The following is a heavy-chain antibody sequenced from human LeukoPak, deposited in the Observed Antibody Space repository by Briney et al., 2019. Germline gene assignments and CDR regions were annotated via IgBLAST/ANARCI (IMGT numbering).Heavy chain of an antibody. CDR3: ARVASGIVGAKRAFDI. CDR2: IYYSGST. V-gene: IGHV4-59*01. J-gene: IGHJ3*02. D-gene: IGHD1-26*01. Sequence: SEILSLTCTVPGGSISSYYWSWIRQPPGKGLEWIGYIYYSGSTNYNPSLKSRVTISVDTSKNQFSLKLSSVTAADTAVYYCARVASGIVGAKRAFDIWGQGTMVTVSS. CDR1: GGSISSYY.